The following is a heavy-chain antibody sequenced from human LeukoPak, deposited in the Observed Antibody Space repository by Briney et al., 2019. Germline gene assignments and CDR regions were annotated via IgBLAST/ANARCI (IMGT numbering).Heavy chain of an antibody. CDR1: GFTFSSYE. CDR3: ARKYGSWYDY. D-gene: IGHD6-13*01. J-gene: IGHJ4*02. V-gene: IGHV3-48*03. CDR2: ISSSGSTM. Sequence: GGSLRLSCAASGFTFSSYEMNWVRQAPGKVLEWVSYISSSGSTMYYADSVKGRFTISRDNAKNSLYLQKNSLRAEDTAVYYCARKYGSWYDYWGQGTLVTVSS.